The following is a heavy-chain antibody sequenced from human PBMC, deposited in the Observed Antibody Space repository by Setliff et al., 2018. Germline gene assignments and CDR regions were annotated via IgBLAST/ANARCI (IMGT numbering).Heavy chain of an antibody. CDR2: INPSGGST. Sequence: ASVKVSCKASGYSFTNYDINWVRQAPGQGLEWMGWINPSGGSTSYAQKFQGRVTMTRDTSTSTVYMELSSLRSEDTAVYYCARDLPLYYYDSSGQRGRAFDIWGQGTMVTVSS. D-gene: IGHD3-22*01. CDR1: GYSFTNYD. V-gene: IGHV1-46*01. J-gene: IGHJ3*02. CDR3: ARDLPLYYYDSSGQRGRAFDI.